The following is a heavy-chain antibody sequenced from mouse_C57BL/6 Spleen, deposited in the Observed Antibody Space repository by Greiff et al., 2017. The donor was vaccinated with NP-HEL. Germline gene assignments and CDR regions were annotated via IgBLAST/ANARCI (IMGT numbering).Heavy chain of an antibody. Sequence: EVKLEESGEGLVKPGGSLKLSCAASGFTFSSYAMSWVRQTPEKRLEWVAYISSGGDYIYYADTVKGRFTISRDNARNTLYLQMSSLKSEDTAMYYCTRDLRGGHAYWGQGTLVTVSA. V-gene: IGHV5-9-1*02. CDR1: GFTFSSYA. CDR2: ISSGGDYI. J-gene: IGHJ3*01. CDR3: TRDLRGGHAY. D-gene: IGHD3-3*01.